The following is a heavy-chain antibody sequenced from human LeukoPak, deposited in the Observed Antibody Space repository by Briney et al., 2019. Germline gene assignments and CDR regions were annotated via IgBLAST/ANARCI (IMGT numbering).Heavy chain of an antibody. J-gene: IGHJ4*02. CDR1: GGSFSGYY. V-gene: IGHV4-34*01. CDR2: INHSGST. D-gene: IGHD6-19*01. Sequence: PSETLSLTCAVYGGSFSGYYGSWIRQPPGKGLEWIGEINHSGSTNYNPSLKSRVTISVDTSKNQFSLKLSSVTAADTAVYYCAGAPWFLAVAGIGGQGTLVTVSS. CDR3: AGAPWFLAVAGI.